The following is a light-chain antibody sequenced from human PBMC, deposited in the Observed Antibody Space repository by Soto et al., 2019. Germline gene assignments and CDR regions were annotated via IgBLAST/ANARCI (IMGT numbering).Light chain of an antibody. J-gene: IGKJ1*01. Sequence: EIVLTQSPGTLSLSPGERATLSCRASQSVSSSYLAWYQQKPGQAPRLLIYGASSRATGIPDRFSGSGAGRDFTLTISRLEPEDFAVYYCQQYGSSPRTFGQGTKVAIK. CDR3: QQYGSSPRT. CDR1: QSVSSSY. V-gene: IGKV3-20*01. CDR2: GAS.